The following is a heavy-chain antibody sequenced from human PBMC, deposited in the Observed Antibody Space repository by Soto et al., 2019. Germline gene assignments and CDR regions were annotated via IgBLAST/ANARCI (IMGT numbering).Heavy chain of an antibody. CDR3: ARVRAVTVGVFDC. Sequence: QVQLQESGPGLVKPSGTLSLACGVSGGSISSTDWWSWVRQPPGKGLEWIGEIYHSGSTNYNPSLMRRDNVSVYKSKVQFSLTVGSAAAADTAVYFWARVRAVTVGVFDCWGHGTMVTVSS. D-gene: IGHD2-21*02. V-gene: IGHV4-4*02. J-gene: IGHJ3*01. CDR1: GGSISSTDW. CDR2: IYHSGST.